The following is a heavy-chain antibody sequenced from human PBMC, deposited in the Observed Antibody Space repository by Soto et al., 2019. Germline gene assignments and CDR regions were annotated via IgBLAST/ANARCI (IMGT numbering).Heavy chain of an antibody. CDR2: ISSSSSTI. Sequence: GGSLRLSCAASGFTFSSYAMHWVRQAPGKGLEWVSYISSSSSTIYYADSVKGRFTISRDNAKNSLYLQMNSLRAEDTAVYYCARDGEYYYGSGSFWGKGTTVTVSS. V-gene: IGHV3-48*01. D-gene: IGHD3-10*01. CDR3: ARDGEYYYGSGSF. CDR1: GFTFSSYA. J-gene: IGHJ6*04.